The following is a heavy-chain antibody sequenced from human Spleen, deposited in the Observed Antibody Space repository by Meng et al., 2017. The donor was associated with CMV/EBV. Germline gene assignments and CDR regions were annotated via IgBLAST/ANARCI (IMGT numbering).Heavy chain of an antibody. CDR2: ISSGGNSF. J-gene: IGHJ6*02. CDR3: AREGLPRPYGLDV. CDR1: GFSFSDYY. Sequence: GEALKISCAASGFSFSDYYMTWSRQAPGKGLEWISYISSGGNSFYYADSVKGRFTISRDNAKNSQFLQMSSLRAEDTAVYYCAREGLPRPYGLDVWGQGTTVTVSS. V-gene: IGHV3-11*04.